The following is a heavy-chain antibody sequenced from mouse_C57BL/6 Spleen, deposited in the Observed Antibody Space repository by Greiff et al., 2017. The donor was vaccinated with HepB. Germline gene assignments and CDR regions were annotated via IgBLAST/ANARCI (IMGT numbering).Heavy chain of an antibody. V-gene: IGHV1-4*01. CDR1: GYTFTSYT. D-gene: IGHD1-1*01. CDR3: ARGTNFDV. CDR2: INPSSGYT. Sequence: VQLQESGAELARPGASVKMSCKASGYTFTSYTMHWVKQRPGQGLEWIGYINPSSGYTKYNQKFKDKATLTADKSSSTAYMQLSSLTSEDSAVYYCARGTNFDVWGTGTTVTVSS. J-gene: IGHJ1*03.